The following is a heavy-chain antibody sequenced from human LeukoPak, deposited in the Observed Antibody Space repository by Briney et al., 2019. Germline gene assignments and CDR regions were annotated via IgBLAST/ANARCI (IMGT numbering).Heavy chain of an antibody. J-gene: IGHJ2*01. V-gene: IGHV1-8*01. CDR3: ARGRYYDFWSGHIPQRRYWYFDL. D-gene: IGHD3-3*01. CDR2: MNPNSGNT. CDR1: GYTFTSYD. Sequence: ASVKVSCKASGYTFTSYDINWVRQATGQGLEWMGWMNPNSGNTGYAQKFQGRVTMTRNTSISTAYMELSSLRSEDTAVYYCARGRYYDFWSGHIPQRRYWYFDLWGRGTLVTVSS.